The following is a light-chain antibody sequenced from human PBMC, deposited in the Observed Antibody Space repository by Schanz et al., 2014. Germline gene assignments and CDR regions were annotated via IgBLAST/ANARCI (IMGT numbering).Light chain of an antibody. V-gene: IGKV3-20*01. J-gene: IGKJ2*01. CDR2: AAS. Sequence: ENVVTQSPGTLSLSPGERATLSCRASQSVRSSYLAWYQQKPGQAPRLLIYAASNRAAGIPDRFSGSGSGTDFTLTISRLEPEDFAVYYCQQYGSSLEAMYTFGQGTKLEIK. CDR3: QQYGSSLEAMYT. CDR1: QSVRSSY.